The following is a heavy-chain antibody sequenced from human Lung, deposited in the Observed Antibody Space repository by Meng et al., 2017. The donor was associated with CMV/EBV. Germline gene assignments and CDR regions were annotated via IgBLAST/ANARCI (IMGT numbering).Heavy chain of an antibody. CDR3: ARVRRFLERSLSGRGAMDI. Sequence: SXTLSGDSFSSSDYYWGWIRQPPGQGLELIGTIYYSGSTFYNPSLKSRVTISVDTSKKQFSLKVTSVTAADTAVYYCARVRRFLERSLSGRGAMDIWGQGTXVTVSS. J-gene: IGHJ6*02. CDR1: GDSFSSSDYY. CDR2: IYYSGST. D-gene: IGHD3-3*01. V-gene: IGHV4-39*07.